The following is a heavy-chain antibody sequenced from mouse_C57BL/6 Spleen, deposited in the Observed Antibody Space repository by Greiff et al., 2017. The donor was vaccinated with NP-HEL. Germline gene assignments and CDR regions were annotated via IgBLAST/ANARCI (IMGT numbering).Heavy chain of an antibody. CDR1: GFTFSSYA. CDR2: ISSGGDYI. D-gene: IGHD1-1*01. CDR3: TRDRYYGSSSYAMDY. Sequence: EVMLVESGEGLVKPGGSLKLSCAASGFTFSSYAMSWVRQTPEKRLEWVAYISSGGDYIYYVDTVKGRFTISRDNARNTLYLQMSSLKSEDTAMYYCTRDRYYGSSSYAMDYWGQGTSVTVSS. V-gene: IGHV5-9-1*02. J-gene: IGHJ4*01.